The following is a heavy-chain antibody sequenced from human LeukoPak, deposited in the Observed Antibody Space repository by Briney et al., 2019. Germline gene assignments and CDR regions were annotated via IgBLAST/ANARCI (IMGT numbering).Heavy chain of an antibody. CDR2: IYTSGST. CDR3: ARPPPYYYDSSGYYYHDAFDI. J-gene: IGHJ3*02. V-gene: IGHV4-61*02. Sequence: SETLSLTCTVSGGSISSGSYYWSWIRQPAGKGLEWIGRIYTSGSTNYNPSLKSRVTISVDTSKNQFCLKLSSVTAADTAVYYCARPPPYYYDSSGYYYHDAFDIWGQGTMVTVSS. CDR1: GGSISSGSYY. D-gene: IGHD3-22*01.